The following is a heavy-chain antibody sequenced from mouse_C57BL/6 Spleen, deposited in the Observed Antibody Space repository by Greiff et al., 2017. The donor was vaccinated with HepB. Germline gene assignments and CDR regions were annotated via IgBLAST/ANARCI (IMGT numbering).Heavy chain of an antibody. J-gene: IGHJ4*01. D-gene: IGHD4-1*01. CDR1: GYTFTSYW. V-gene: IGHV1-69*01. CDR2: IDPSDSYT. Sequence: VQLKQPGAELVMPGASVKLSCKASGYTFTSYWMHWVKQRPGQGLEWIGEIDPSDSYTNYNQKFKGKSTLTVDKSSSTAYMQLSSLTSEDSEVYYCARLLGRRAMDYWGQGTSVTVSS. CDR3: ARLLGRRAMDY.